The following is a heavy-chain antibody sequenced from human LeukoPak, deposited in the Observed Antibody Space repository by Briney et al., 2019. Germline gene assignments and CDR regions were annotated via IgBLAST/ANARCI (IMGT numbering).Heavy chain of an antibody. CDR3: ARADLYSSSWSDDY. J-gene: IGHJ4*02. Sequence: SETLSLTCAVYGGSFSGYYWSWIRQPPGKGLEWIGEINHSGSTNYNPSLKSRVTISVDTSKNQFSLKLSSVTAADTAVYYCARADLYSSSWSDDYWGQGTLVTASS. V-gene: IGHV4-34*01. CDR2: INHSGST. D-gene: IGHD6-13*01. CDR1: GGSFSGYY.